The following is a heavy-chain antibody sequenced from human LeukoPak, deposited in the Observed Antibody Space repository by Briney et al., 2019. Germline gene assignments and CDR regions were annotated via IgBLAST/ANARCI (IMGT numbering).Heavy chain of an antibody. Sequence: ASVKVSCKASGYIFNNYGIIWVRQAPGQGLEWMGWINPNSGGTNYAQKFQGRVTMTRDTSISTAYMELSRLRSDDTAVYYCARGAHYHDSSEGFDYWGQGTLVTVSS. J-gene: IGHJ4*02. V-gene: IGHV1-2*02. CDR1: GYIFNNYG. CDR2: INPNSGGT. D-gene: IGHD3-22*01. CDR3: ARGAHYHDSSEGFDY.